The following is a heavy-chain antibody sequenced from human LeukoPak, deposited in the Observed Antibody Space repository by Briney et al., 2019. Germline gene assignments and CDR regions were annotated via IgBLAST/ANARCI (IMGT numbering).Heavy chain of an antibody. V-gene: IGHV3-30*03. Sequence: GGSLRLSCAASGFTFSSYGMHWVRQAPGKGLEWVAVISYDGSNKYYADSVKGRFTISRDNSKNTLYLQMNSLRAEDTAVYYCARDTVALPLYYFDYWGQGTLVTVSS. CDR2: ISYDGSNK. CDR1: GFTFSSYG. J-gene: IGHJ4*02. CDR3: ARDTVALPLYYFDY. D-gene: IGHD5-12*01.